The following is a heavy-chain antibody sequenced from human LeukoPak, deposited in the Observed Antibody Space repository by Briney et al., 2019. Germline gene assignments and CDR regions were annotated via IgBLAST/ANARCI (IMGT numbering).Heavy chain of an antibody. J-gene: IGHJ4*02. CDR1: GDSFSSNSAT. Sequence: SQTLSLTCAISGDSFSSNSATWHWIRQSPSRGLEWLGRTYYRSQWYNDYAVSVKSRMSINPDTSKNQFSLQLNSVTPEDTAVYYCARINSASGHYFDYWGQGTLVTVSS. D-gene: IGHD2-2*01. CDR3: ARINSASGHYFDY. V-gene: IGHV6-1*01. CDR2: TYYRSQWYN.